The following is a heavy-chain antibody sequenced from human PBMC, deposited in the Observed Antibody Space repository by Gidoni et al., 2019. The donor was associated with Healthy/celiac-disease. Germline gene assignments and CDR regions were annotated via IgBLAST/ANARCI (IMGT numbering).Heavy chain of an antibody. D-gene: IGHD2-2*01. Sequence: QVQLVQSGAEVKKPGASVKVSCKASGYTFTSYGISWVRQAPGQGLEWMGWISAYNGNTNYAQKLQGRVTMTTDTSTSTAYMELRSLRSDDTAVYYCARDLEVVVPAAIYYYYGMDVWGQGTTVTVSS. V-gene: IGHV1-18*04. CDR1: GYTFTSYG. CDR3: ARDLEVVVPAAIYYYYGMDV. J-gene: IGHJ6*02. CDR2: ISAYNGNT.